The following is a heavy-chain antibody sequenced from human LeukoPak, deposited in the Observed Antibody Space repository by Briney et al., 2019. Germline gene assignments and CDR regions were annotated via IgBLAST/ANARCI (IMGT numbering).Heavy chain of an antibody. CDR3: ATIAVAGLDAFDI. J-gene: IGHJ3*02. D-gene: IGHD6-19*01. Sequence: ASVKVSCKASGYTFTGYYMHWVRQAPGQGLEWIGWINPNSGGTNYAQKFQGRVTMTRDTSISTAYMELSRLRSDDTAVYYCATIAVAGLDAFDIWGQGTMVTVSS. CDR2: INPNSGGT. V-gene: IGHV1-2*02. CDR1: GYTFTGYY.